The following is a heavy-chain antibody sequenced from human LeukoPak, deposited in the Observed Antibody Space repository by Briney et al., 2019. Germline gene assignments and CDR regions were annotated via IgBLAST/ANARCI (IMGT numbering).Heavy chain of an antibody. CDR3: AKWGYYDIWTGYYVPDF. Sequence: GGSLRLSCVASGFTFTKYAMSWVRQAPGKGLEWVSAITGRDGRTYYADSVKGRFTISRENSKKTLYMQFNSLRPEDTAVYYCAKWGYYDIWTGYYVPDFWGQGTLVTVSP. D-gene: IGHD3-9*01. J-gene: IGHJ4*02. CDR2: ITGRDGRT. V-gene: IGHV3-23*01. CDR1: GFTFTKYA.